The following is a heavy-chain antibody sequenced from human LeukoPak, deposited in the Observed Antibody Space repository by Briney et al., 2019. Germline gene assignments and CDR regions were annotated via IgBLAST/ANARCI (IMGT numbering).Heavy chain of an antibody. V-gene: IGHV3-7*01. D-gene: IGHD3-10*01. J-gene: IGHJ4*02. Sequence: PGGSLRLSCAASGFTFSSYWMSWVRQAPGKGLEWVANIKQDGSEKYYVDSVKGRFTISRDNAKNSLYLQMNSLRAEDTAVYYCARDVLLWFRELLPFDYWGQGTLVTVSS. CDR3: ARDVLLWFRELLPFDY. CDR2: IKQDGSEK. CDR1: GFTFSSYW.